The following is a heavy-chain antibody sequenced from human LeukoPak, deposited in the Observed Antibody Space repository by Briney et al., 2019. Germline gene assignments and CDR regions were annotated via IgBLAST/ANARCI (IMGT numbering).Heavy chain of an antibody. CDR1: GGSISSSSYC. CDR2: FYYSGSS. Sequence: PSETLSLTCTVSGGSISSSSYCWSWLRQPPGKGLECFGSFYYSGSSNYNPSLKSRVTISVDTSKNQFSLKLSSVTAADTTVYYCARRGDWVYAAISNWFDPWGQGTLVTVSS. CDR3: ARRGDWVYAAISNWFDP. D-gene: IGHD2-2*01. V-gene: IGHV4-39*01. J-gene: IGHJ5*02.